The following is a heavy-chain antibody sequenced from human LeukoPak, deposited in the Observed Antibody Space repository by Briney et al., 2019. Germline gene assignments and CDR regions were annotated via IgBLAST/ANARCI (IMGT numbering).Heavy chain of an antibody. CDR2: ISAYNGNT. CDR3: ARDRRGRAVANPYYYNGMDV. D-gene: IGHD6-19*01. Sequence: GASVKVSRKASGYMFTSYGLSWVRQAPGQGIEWMGWISAYNGNTRYAQKFQGRVTMTTDTSTRTAYMEMRSLRSDDTAVYYCARDRRGRAVANPYYYNGMDVWGEGTTVTVSS. V-gene: IGHV1-18*01. CDR1: GYMFTSYG. J-gene: IGHJ6*04.